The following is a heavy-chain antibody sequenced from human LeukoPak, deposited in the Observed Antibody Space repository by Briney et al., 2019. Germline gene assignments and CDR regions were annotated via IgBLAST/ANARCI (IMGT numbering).Heavy chain of an antibody. V-gene: IGHV1-2*02. CDR3: VRGLYGSDSY. Sequence: ASVKVSCKASGYTFTGYYLHWVRQAPGQGLEWMGWINPNSGGTDYAQKFQGRVSVTRDTSTSTAYMEVRRLRSDDTALYYCVRGLYGSDSYWGQGSLVTVSS. CDR1: GYTFTGYY. D-gene: IGHD1-26*01. CDR2: INPNSGGT. J-gene: IGHJ4*02.